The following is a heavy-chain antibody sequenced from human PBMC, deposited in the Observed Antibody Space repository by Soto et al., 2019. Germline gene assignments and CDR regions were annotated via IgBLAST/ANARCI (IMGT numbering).Heavy chain of an antibody. D-gene: IGHD2-15*01. CDR2: ISGSGETT. CDR3: AKLVVAPNWFDP. CDR1: GFTFGSYA. J-gene: IGHJ5*02. Sequence: GGSLRLSCAASGFTFGSYAMNWVRQAPGKGLEWVSAISGSGETTYYADSVKGRFTISRDSSKNTLYLQMNRLRAEDTAIYYCAKLVVAPNWFDPWGQGILVTVYS. V-gene: IGHV3-23*01.